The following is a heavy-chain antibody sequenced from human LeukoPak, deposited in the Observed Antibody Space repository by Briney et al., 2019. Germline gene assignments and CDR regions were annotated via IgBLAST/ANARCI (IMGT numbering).Heavy chain of an antibody. CDR2: MYHTGTT. CDR3: ARHFGWVGGNVDY. V-gene: IGHV4-39*01. J-gene: IGHJ4*02. CDR1: GGSISSDSYY. D-gene: IGHD3-9*01. Sequence: PSETLSLPCTVSGGSISSDSYYWGWIRQPPGKGLEWIGYMYHTGTTYYNPSLRSRVTISVDRSKNQFSLKLSSVTAEDTAVYYCARHFGWVGGNVDYWGQGTQVTVSS.